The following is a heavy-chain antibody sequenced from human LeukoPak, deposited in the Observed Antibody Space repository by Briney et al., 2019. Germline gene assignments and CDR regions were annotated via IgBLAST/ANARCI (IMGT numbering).Heavy chain of an antibody. V-gene: IGHV5-10-1*01. J-gene: IGHJ6*02. CDR2: IDPSDSYT. Sequence: GESLKISCKGSGYSFTSYWISWVRQMPGKGLEWMGRIDPSDSYTNYSPSFQGHVTISADKSISTAYLQWSSLKASDTAMYCCAIKYFYYYGMAVWGQGTTVTVSS. CDR3: AIKYFYYYGMAV. CDR1: GYSFTSYW.